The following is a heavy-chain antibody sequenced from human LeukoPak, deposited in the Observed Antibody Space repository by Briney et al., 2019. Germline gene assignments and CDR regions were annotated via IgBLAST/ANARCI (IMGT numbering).Heavy chain of an antibody. CDR1: GLTFSSYA. D-gene: IGHD3-22*01. CDR2: ISGSGGST. Sequence: GGSLRLSCAASGLTFSSYAMSWVRQAPGKGVEGVSSISGSGGSTYYADSVKGRFTISRDNSKNTLFLQINSLRAEDTAVYYCARAWDYYDSSGYYGIDSWGQGPLVTVSS. CDR3: ARAWDYYDSSGYYGIDS. V-gene: IGHV3-23*01. J-gene: IGHJ4*02.